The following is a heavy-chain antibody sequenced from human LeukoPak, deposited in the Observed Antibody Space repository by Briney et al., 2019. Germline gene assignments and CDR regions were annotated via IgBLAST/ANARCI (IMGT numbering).Heavy chain of an antibody. Sequence: GGSLRLSCAASGFTFSSYAMSWVRQAPGKGLEWVSAISGSGGSTYYADSVKGRFTISRDNSKNTLYLQMNSLRAEDTAVYYCQVVPAAYNWFDPWGQGTLVTVSS. CDR1: GFTFSSYA. J-gene: IGHJ5*02. D-gene: IGHD2-2*01. CDR3: QVVPAAYNWFDP. CDR2: ISGSGGST. V-gene: IGHV3-23*01.